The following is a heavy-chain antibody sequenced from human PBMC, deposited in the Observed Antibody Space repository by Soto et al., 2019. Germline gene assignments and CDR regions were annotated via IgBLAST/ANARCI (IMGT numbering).Heavy chain of an antibody. J-gene: IGHJ4*02. CDR1: DGNISNRGCC. CDR2: IYYSGST. CDR3: DRGADYCDSSGDYQY. D-gene: IGHD3-22*01. Sequence: SHPSTVSDGNISNRGCCRSRKNKPPGKGLEWIGYIYYSGSTYYNPSLKSRVTISVDTSKNQFSLKLSSVTAADTAVYYFDRGADYCDSSGDYQYWVQGSLVIVFS. V-gene: IGHV4-30-4*08.